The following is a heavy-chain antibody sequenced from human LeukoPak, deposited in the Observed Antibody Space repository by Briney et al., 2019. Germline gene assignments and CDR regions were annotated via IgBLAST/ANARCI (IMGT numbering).Heavy chain of an antibody. CDR2: ITSSSYI. J-gene: IGHJ4*02. CDR3: ARDRLRADF. CDR1: GFTFSSYS. V-gene: IGHV3-21*01. D-gene: IGHD4-17*01. Sequence: GGSLRLSCAASGFTFSSYSMNWVRQAPGKGLEWVSSITSSSYIYYADSVKGRFTISRDNAKNSLYLQINSLRAEDTAVYYCARDRLRADFWGQGSLVTVSS.